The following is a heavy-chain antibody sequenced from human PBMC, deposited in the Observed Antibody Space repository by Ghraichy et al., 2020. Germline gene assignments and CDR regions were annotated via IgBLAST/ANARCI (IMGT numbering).Heavy chain of an antibody. Sequence: GGSLRLSCAASGFTFSSYSMNWVRQAPGKGLEWVSYISSSSSTIYYADSVKGRFTISRDNAKNSLYLQMNSLRAEDTAVYYCARVSRSYSYGWDYWGQGTLVTVSS. D-gene: IGHD5-18*01. CDR2: ISSSSSTI. CDR3: ARVSRSYSYGWDY. V-gene: IGHV3-48*04. CDR1: GFTFSSYS. J-gene: IGHJ4*02.